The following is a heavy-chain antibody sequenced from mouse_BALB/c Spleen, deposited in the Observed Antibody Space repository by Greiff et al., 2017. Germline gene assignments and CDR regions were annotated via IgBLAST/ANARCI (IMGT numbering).Heavy chain of an antibody. Sequence: EVKLQESGAELVKPGASVKLSCTASGFNIKDTYMHWVKQRPEQGLEWIGRIDPANGNTKYDPKFQGKATITADTSSNTAYLQLSSLTSEDTAVYYCARSGYYPPYAMDYWGQGTSVTVSS. CDR2: IDPANGNT. D-gene: IGHD2-3*01. J-gene: IGHJ4*01. V-gene: IGHV14-3*02. CDR3: ARSGYYPPYAMDY. CDR1: GFNIKDTY.